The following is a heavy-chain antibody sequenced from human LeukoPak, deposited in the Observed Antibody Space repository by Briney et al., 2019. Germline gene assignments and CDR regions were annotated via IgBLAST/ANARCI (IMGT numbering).Heavy chain of an antibody. CDR2: ISYDGSNK. D-gene: IGHD6-19*01. V-gene: IGHV3-30-3*01. CDR1: GFTFSSYA. CDR3: AFSSGWTFDY. Sequence: PGGSLRLSCAASGFTFSSYAMHWVRQAPGKGLEWVAVISYDGSNKYYADSVKGRFTISRDNSKDTLYLQMNSLRAEDTAVYYCAFSSGWTFDYWGQGTLVTVSS. J-gene: IGHJ4*02.